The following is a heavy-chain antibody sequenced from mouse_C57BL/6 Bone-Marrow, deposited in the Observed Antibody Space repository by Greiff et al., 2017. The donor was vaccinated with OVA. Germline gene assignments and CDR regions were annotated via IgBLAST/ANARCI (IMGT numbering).Heavy chain of an antibody. CDR3: ARDSYYYGSSYAMDY. Sequence: VQLQQSGPELVKPGASVKISCKASGYSFTGYYMNWVKQSPETSLEWIGEINPSTGGTTYNQKFKAKATLTVDKSSSTAYMQLKSLTSEDSAVYYCARDSYYYGSSYAMDYWGQGTSVTVSS. CDR1: GYSFTGYY. J-gene: IGHJ4*01. D-gene: IGHD1-1*01. CDR2: INPSTGGT. V-gene: IGHV1-42*01.